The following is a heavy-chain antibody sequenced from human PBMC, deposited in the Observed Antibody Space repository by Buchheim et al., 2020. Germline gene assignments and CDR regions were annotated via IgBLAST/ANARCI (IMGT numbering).Heavy chain of an antibody. J-gene: IGHJ6*02. CDR3: ARDFWYSSSSGYYYYGMDV. D-gene: IGHD6-6*01. Sequence: QVQLVESGGGVVQPGRSLRLSCAASGFTFSSYAMHWVRQAPGKGLEWVAVISYDGSNKYYADSVKGRFTISRDNSKNPLYLQMNSLRAEDTAVYYCARDFWYSSSSGYYYYGMDVWGQGTT. CDR1: GFTFSSYA. V-gene: IGHV3-30-3*01. CDR2: ISYDGSNK.